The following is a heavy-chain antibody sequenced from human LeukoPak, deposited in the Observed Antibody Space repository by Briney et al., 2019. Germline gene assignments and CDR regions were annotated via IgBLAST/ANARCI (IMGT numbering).Heavy chain of an antibody. J-gene: IGHJ4*02. V-gene: IGHV1-2*02. CDR3: ARGPQWLAVAGPAFFDY. Sequence: ASVKVSCKASGYTFNGYYIHWVRQAPGQGLEWMGWINPDSGATSYAQKFQGRVTMTRDTSISTAYMELSRLTSDDTAVYYCARGPQWLAVAGPAFFDYWGQGTLVTVSS. CDR2: INPDSGAT. CDR1: GYTFNGYY. D-gene: IGHD6-19*01.